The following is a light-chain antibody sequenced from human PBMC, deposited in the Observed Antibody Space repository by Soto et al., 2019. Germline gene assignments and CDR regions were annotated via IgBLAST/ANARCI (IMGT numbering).Light chain of an antibody. CDR3: AAWDDSLSGPV. Sequence: QPVLTQPPSASETPGQTVTISCSGSSSKIGSDYVYWYQQLPGTAPKLLIYRNDQRPSGVPGRFSGSKSGTSASLAISGLRSEDDADYYCAAWDDSLSGPVFGGGTKVTVL. CDR2: RND. CDR1: SSKIGSDY. J-gene: IGLJ3*02. V-gene: IGLV1-47*01.